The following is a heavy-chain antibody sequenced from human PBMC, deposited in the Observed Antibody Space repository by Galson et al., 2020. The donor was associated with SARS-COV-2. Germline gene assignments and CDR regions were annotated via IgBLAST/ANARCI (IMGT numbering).Heavy chain of an antibody. V-gene: IGHV6-1*01. CDR3: AGGTTMMGDT. CDR2: TFYRSKWYN. D-gene: IGHD3-10*02. Sequence: SQTLSLTCAISGDSVSSNSAAWNWIRQSPSRGLEWLGRTFYRSKWYNDYAVSVRGRITINSDTSKNQFSLQLNSVTPEDTALYYCAGGTTMMGDTWGQGTLVTVSS. J-gene: IGHJ5*02. CDR1: GDSVSSNSAA.